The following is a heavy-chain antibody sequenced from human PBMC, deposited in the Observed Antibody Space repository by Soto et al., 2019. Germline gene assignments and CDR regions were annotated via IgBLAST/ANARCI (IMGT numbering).Heavy chain of an antibody. CDR3: TTDQRVCGGDCYFY. Sequence: EVQLVESGGGVVKPGGSLRLSCAASGFTFRSAWMSWVRQAPGKGLEWVGHIKRKDDGGTTDYTTPVKGRFTISRDDAKSTLWLPMNSLKTEDTAVYYCTTDQRVCGGDCYFYWGHGSLVTVST. J-gene: IGHJ4*01. D-gene: IGHD2-21*02. V-gene: IGHV3-15*01. CDR2: IKRKDDGGTT. CDR1: GFTFRSAW.